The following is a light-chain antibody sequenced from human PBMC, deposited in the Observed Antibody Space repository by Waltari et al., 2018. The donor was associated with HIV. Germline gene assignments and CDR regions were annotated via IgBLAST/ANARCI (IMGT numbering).Light chain of an antibody. J-gene: IGLJ3*02. V-gene: IGLV2-14*01. Sequence: SAVTQPASVSGLPGHSLTISCTGDASDCCLYNFVLCYQHHPGTLPRLILYDVDSPASGISDRFSGSMSGHTASLNISGLRAEDEADYYCASFTGDHTLVFGGGTKVTVL. CDR1: ASDCCLYNF. CDR2: DVD. CDR3: ASFTGDHTLV.